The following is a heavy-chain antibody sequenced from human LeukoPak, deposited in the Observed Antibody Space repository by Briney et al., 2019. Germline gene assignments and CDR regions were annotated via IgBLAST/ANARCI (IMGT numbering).Heavy chain of an antibody. CDR3: ARDQCRGSCYQLLYYYYGMDV. CDR1: GYTVTSYG. D-gene: IGHD2-2*01. Sequence: ASVKVSCKASGYTVTSYGITWVRPAPGQGLEWMGWISAYNGNTNYAQKLQGRVTMTTDTSTSTAYMELRSLRSDDTAVYSCARDQCRGSCYQLLYYYYGMDVWGKGTTVTVSS. CDR2: ISAYNGNT. V-gene: IGHV1-18*04. J-gene: IGHJ6*04.